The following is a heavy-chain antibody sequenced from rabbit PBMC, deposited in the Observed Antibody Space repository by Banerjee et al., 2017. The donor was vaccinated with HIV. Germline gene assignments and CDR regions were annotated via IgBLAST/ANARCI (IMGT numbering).Heavy chain of an antibody. J-gene: IGHJ6*01. CDR3: ARGHAGSSWGLDL. D-gene: IGHD8-1*01. V-gene: IGHV1S45*01. CDR2: VYTGSGVT. Sequence: QQQLEESGGGLVKPEGSLTLTCKASGFSFSSGYDMCWVRQAPGKGLEWIGYVYTGSGVTWYADWVNGRFTISKASSTTVTLRLNSLTAADTATYFCARGHAGSSWGLDLWGPGTLVTVS. CDR1: GFSFSSGYD.